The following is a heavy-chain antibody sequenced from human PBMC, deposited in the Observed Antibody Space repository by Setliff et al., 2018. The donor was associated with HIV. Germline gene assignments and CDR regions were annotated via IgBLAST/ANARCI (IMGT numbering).Heavy chain of an antibody. J-gene: IGHJ1*01. D-gene: IGHD3-22*01. CDR3: ARGSYYDSSGHTLVDFQH. V-gene: IGHV4-39*01. CDR1: GGSISSGSHY. Sequence: SETLSLTCTVSGGSISSGSHYWGWIRQPPGKGLEWIGSIYYSGSTYYNPSLKSRVTISVDTSKNQFSLKLSSVTAADTAVYYCARGSYYDSSGHTLVDFQHWGQGTLVTVSS. CDR2: IYYSGST.